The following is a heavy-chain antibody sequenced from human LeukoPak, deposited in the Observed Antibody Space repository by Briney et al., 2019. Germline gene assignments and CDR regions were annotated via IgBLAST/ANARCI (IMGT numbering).Heavy chain of an antibody. CDR2: INPHSGGT. D-gene: IGHD1-26*01. V-gene: IGHV1-2*02. J-gene: IGHJ4*02. CDR3: ARDMDSGPDFFDY. Sequence: ASVKVSCKASGYTFTDYYMHWVRQAPGQGLEWMGCINPHSGGTDYAQKFQGRVTMTRDTSISTAYMELSRLRSDDTAVYYCARDMDSGPDFFDYWGLGTLVTVSS. CDR1: GYTFTDYY.